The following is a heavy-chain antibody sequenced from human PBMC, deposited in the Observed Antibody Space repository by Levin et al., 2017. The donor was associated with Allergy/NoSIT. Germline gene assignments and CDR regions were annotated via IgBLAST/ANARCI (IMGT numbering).Heavy chain of an antibody. CDR3: GRGAEV. CDR2: ISTNSAYI. CDR1: GFTFSIYT. J-gene: IGHJ4*02. Sequence: PGGSLRLSCSASGFTFSIYTMNWVRQAPGKGLEWISFISTNSAYIFYADSVRGRFTISRDNAKRSLYLQMNSLRADDTAVYYCGRGAEVWGQGTPVTVSS. V-gene: IGHV3-21*01.